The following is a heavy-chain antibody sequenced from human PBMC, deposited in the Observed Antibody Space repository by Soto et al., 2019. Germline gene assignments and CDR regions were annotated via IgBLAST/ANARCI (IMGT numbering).Heavy chain of an antibody. CDR1: GGTCSSYA. J-gene: IGHJ6*02. CDR2: IIPIFGTA. CDR3: AIPTAMVTLDYYYGMDV. V-gene: IGHV1-69*13. Sequence: SVKVSCKASGGTCSSYAISCVRQAPGQGLEWMGGIIPIFGTANYAQKFQGRVTITADESTSTAYMELSSLRSEDTAVYYCAIPTAMVTLDYYYGMDVWGQGTTVTVSS. D-gene: IGHD5-18*01.